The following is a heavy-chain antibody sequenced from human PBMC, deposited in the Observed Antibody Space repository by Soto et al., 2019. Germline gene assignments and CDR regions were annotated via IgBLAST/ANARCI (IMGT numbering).Heavy chain of an antibody. J-gene: IGHJ3*02. Sequence: QVQLQQWGAGLLKPSETLSLTCAVYGGSLSGNFWSWIRQTPGKGLEWMAEINHRGNTNYNPSLKSRVAISVDTSKSQFSPTLTSVTAADTAVYYCARGEFGVNYCSGTSSYGAFDIWGQGTRVTVSS. V-gene: IGHV4-34*01. D-gene: IGHD2-2*01. CDR3: ARGEFGVNYCSGTSSYGAFDI. CDR2: INHRGNT. CDR1: GGSLSGNF.